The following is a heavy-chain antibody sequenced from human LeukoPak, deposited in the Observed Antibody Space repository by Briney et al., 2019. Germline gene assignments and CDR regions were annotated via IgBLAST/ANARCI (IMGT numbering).Heavy chain of an antibody. CDR1: EFTFSNYV. CDR2: IRQSGDNT. D-gene: IGHD5-24*01. V-gene: IGHV3-23*01. Sequence: GGSPRLSCAASEFTFSNYVMNWVRQAPGKGLEWVSSIRQSGDNTYYADSVKGRFTISRDNSKNTLSLQMNSLSREDTAIYYCVRRGGSDGWGAFDIWGQGTVVTVSS. CDR3: VRRGGSDGWGAFDI. J-gene: IGHJ3*02.